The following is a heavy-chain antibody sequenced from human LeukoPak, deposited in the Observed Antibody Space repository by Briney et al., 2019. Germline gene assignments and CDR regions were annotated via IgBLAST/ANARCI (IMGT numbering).Heavy chain of an antibody. V-gene: IGHV4-38-2*02. CDR2: TYHGGTA. Sequence: SETLSLTCTVSGYSISSGYLWGWIRQPPGKGLEWIGSTYHGGTAYSNPSLKSRVIISEDTSKNQFSLKLSSVTAADTAVYYCARGSGDWTYYFDYWGQGTLVTVSS. D-gene: IGHD2-21*02. CDR1: GYSISSGYL. J-gene: IGHJ4*02. CDR3: ARGSGDWTYYFDY.